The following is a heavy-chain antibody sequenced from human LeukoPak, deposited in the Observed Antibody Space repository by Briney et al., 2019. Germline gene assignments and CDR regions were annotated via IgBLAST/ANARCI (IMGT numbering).Heavy chain of an antibody. CDR1: GGSFSGYY. Sequence: SETLSLTCAVYGGSFSGYYWSWVRQPPGKGLEWIGEINHSGSTNYNPSLKSRVTISVDTSKNQFSLKLSSVTAADTAVYCCAREDSSGYIFDYWGQGTLVTVSS. CDR2: INHSGST. J-gene: IGHJ4*02. V-gene: IGHV4-34*01. CDR3: AREDSSGYIFDY. D-gene: IGHD3-22*01.